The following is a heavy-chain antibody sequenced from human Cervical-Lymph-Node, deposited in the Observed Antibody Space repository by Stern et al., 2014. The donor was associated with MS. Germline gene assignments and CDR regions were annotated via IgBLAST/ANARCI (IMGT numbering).Heavy chain of an antibody. V-gene: IGHV1-46*02. Sequence: QMQLVQSGAEVKRPGASVKISCETSGYTFNNYYIHWVRQAPGQGLEWMGLINPSGGSASYAQKFQGRITVTRATSTRTVYMDLWSLRSEDTAIYYCARGNCTTTSCPNWFDPWGQGTLVTVSS. J-gene: IGHJ5*02. D-gene: IGHD2/OR15-2a*01. CDR3: ARGNCTTTSCPNWFDP. CDR1: GYTFNNYY. CDR2: INPSGGSA.